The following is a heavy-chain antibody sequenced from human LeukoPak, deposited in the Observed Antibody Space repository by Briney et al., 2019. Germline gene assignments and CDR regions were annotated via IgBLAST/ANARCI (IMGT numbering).Heavy chain of an antibody. V-gene: IGHV3-48*03. CDR1: GFTFSSYE. D-gene: IGHD3-22*01. CDR3: ARAPRHYYDSSGYVDY. J-gene: IGHJ4*02. Sequence: GGSLRLSCAASGFTFSSYEMNWVRQAPGKGLEWVSYISSSGSTIYYADSVKGRFTISRDNAKNSLYLQMNSLRAEDTAVYYCARAPRHYYDSSGYVDYRGQGTLVTVSS. CDR2: ISSSGSTI.